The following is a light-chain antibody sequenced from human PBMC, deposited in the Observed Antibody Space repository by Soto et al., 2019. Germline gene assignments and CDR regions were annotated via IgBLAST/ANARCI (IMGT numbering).Light chain of an antibody. CDR1: QSVSSSY. J-gene: IGKJ1*01. CDR2: GAS. Sequence: ELVLTQSPGTLSLSPGERATLSCRASQSVSSSYLAWYQQKPGQAPRLLIYGASSRATGIPDRFSGGGSGTDFTLTISRLEPEDFAVYYCQQYGSSPLTFGQGTKV. CDR3: QQYGSSPLT. V-gene: IGKV3-20*01.